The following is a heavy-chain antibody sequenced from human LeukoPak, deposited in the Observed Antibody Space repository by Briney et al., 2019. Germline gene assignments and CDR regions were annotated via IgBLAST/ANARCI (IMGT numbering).Heavy chain of an antibody. CDR1: GFTFSSDW. V-gene: IGHV3-7*01. CDR2: IKQDGSEK. Sequence: PGGSLRLSCAASGFTFSSDWMSWVRQAPGKGLEWVANIKQDGSEKYYVDSVKGRFTISRDNAKNSLYLQMNSLRAEDTAVYYCARGTDWGQGTLSPSPQ. J-gene: IGHJ4*02. D-gene: IGHD2-2*01. CDR3: ARGTD.